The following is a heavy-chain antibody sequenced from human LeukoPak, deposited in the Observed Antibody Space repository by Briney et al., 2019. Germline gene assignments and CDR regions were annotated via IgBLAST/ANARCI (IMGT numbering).Heavy chain of an antibody. Sequence: ASVKVSCKASGYTFTGYYMHWVRQAPGQGLEWMGWINPNSGGTNYAQKFQGRVTMTRGTSISTAYMELSRLRSDDTAVYYCARGHYDILTGYYWGDFDYWGQGTLVTVSS. CDR3: ARGHYDILTGYYWGDFDY. CDR2: INPNSGGT. CDR1: GYTFTGYY. J-gene: IGHJ4*02. D-gene: IGHD3-9*01. V-gene: IGHV1-2*02.